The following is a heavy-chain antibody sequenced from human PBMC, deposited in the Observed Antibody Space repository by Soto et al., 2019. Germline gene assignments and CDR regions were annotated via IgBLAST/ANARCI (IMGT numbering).Heavy chain of an antibody. D-gene: IGHD3-10*01. Sequence: QLQLQESGSGLVKPSQTLSLTCAVSGGSMSSGGYFWSWIRQPPGKGLEWIGYIYHSGSTYYNPTLKSRAAISGDRYKNQFSLKLGSVTAADTAVYYCARGLGPWGQGTLVTVSS. CDR1: GGSMSSGGYF. V-gene: IGHV4-30-2*01. J-gene: IGHJ5*02. CDR3: ARGLGP. CDR2: IYHSGST.